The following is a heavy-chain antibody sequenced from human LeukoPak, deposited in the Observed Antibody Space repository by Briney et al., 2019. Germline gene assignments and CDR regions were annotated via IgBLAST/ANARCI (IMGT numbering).Heavy chain of an antibody. J-gene: IGHJ5*02. CDR2: IYYSGNT. CDR3: ARAGSSSWYPRNWFDP. Sequence: SETLSLTCTVSAGSISSDSYYWGWIRQPPGKGLEWIGTIYYSGNTYYNPSLKSRLTISVDTSKNQFSLKLSSVTAADTAVYYCARAGSSSWYPRNWFDPWGQGTLVTVSS. V-gene: IGHV4-39*07. D-gene: IGHD6-13*01. CDR1: AGSISSDSYY.